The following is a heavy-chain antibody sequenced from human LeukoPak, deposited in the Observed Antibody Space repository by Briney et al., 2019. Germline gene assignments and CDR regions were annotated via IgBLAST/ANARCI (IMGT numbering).Heavy chain of an antibody. V-gene: IGHV4-39*01. CDR3: ARHTAAYYYDSSGYGTAWDY. CDR2: IYYSGST. J-gene: IGHJ4*02. Sequence: SETLSLTCTVSGGSISSSSYYWGWIRQPPGKGLEWIGSIYYSGSTYYNPSLKSRVTISVDTSKNQFSLKLSSVTAADTAVYYCARHTAAYYYDSSGYGTAWDYWGQGTLVTVSS. CDR1: GGSISSSSYY. D-gene: IGHD3-22*01.